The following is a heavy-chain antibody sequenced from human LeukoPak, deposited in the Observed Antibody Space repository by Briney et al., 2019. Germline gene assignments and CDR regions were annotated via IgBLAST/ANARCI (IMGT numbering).Heavy chain of an antibody. V-gene: IGHV4-39*01. D-gene: IGHD3-22*01. CDR2: IYYSGST. Sequence: PSETLSLICTVSGGSISSSSYYWGWIRQPPGKGLEWIGSIYYSGSTYYNPSLKSRVTISVDTSKNQFSLKLSSVTAADTAVYYCATAPTYYYDSSLYYFDYWGQGTLVTVSS. CDR1: GGSISSSSYY. J-gene: IGHJ4*02. CDR3: ATAPTYYYDSSLYYFDY.